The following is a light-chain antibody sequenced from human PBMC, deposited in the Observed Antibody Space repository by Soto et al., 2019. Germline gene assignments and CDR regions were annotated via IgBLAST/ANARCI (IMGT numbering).Light chain of an antibody. V-gene: IGKV3-20*01. CDR1: QSVSSNS. Sequence: EILLKQSPSTLSLSPGERATLSCSASQSVSSNSLAWHRQKPGQAPRLLIYGASSRATGIPDRFSGSGSGTDFTLTISRLEPEDFAVYYCHQYGGSPWTFGQGTKVDIK. CDR3: HQYGGSPWT. J-gene: IGKJ1*01. CDR2: GAS.